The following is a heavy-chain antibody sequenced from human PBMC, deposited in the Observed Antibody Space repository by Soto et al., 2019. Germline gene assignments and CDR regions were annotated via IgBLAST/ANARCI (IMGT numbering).Heavy chain of an antibody. V-gene: IGHV3-33*01. CDR3: ARGGVFGLVNWYSDR. CDR2: IWYDVSNK. Sequence: PWGSLRLSCAASGFTFSSYGMHWVRQDPGKGLEWVAVIWYDVSNKYYADSVKGRFTISRDNSKNTLYLQMNSLRAEDTAVYYCARGGVFGLVNWYSDRWGRGTMVTVSA. CDR1: GFTFSSYG. J-gene: IGHJ2*01. D-gene: IGHD3-3*01.